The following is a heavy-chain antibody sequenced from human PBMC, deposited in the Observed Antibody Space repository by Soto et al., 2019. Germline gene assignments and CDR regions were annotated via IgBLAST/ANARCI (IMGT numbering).Heavy chain of an antibody. V-gene: IGHV3-30-3*01. CDR1: GFTFSSYA. CDR2: ISYDGSNK. J-gene: IGHJ6*02. Sequence: QVQLVESGGGVVQPGRSLRLSCAASGFTFSSYAMHWVRQAPGKGLEWVAVISYDGSNKYYADSVKGRFTISRDNSKNTLYLQMNSLRAEDTAVYYCARDTSGGRWRYYYDYGMDVWGQGTTVTVSS. CDR3: ARDTSGGRWRYYYDYGMDV. D-gene: IGHD6-25*01.